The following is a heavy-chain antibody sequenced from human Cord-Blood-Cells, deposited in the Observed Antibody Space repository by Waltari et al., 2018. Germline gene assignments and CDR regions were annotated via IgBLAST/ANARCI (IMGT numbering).Heavy chain of an antibody. V-gene: IGHV2-5*01. D-gene: IGHD3-3*01. CDR2: IYWNDDK. Sequence: QITLKESGPTLVKPTQTLTLTCTFSGFSLSTSGVGVGWIRQPPGKALEWLALIYWNDDKRYSPALKVRLTITKDPAKNQVVLTMTNMDPVDTATYYCAHSDYDFWSGNWFDPWGQGTLVTVSS. J-gene: IGHJ5*02. CDR1: GFSLSTSGVG. CDR3: AHSDYDFWSGNWFDP.